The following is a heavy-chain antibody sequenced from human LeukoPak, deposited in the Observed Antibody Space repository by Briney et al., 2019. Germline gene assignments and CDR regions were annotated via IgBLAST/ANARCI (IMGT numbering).Heavy chain of an antibody. Sequence: SETLSLTCTVSGGSISSYYWSWIRQPPGKGLEWIGYIYYSGSTNYNPSLKSRVTISVDTSKNQFSLKLSSVTAADTAVYYCARAGAVKDCYYGMDVWGQGTTVTVSS. D-gene: IGHD3-16*01. CDR1: GGSISSYY. CDR3: ARAGAVKDCYYGMDV. CDR2: IYYSGST. J-gene: IGHJ6*02. V-gene: IGHV4-59*01.